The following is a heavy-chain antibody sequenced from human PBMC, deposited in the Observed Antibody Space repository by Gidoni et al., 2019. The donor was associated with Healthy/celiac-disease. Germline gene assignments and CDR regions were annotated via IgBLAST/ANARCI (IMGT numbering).Heavy chain of an antibody. CDR3: ARRDWGNQGVDY. V-gene: IGHV4-34*01. CDR2: INHSGST. CDR1: GGSFSGYY. D-gene: IGHD3-16*01. J-gene: IGHJ4*02. Sequence: QVQLQQWGAGLLKPSATLSLTCAVYGGSFSGYYWSWTRQPPGKGLEWIGEINHSGSTNYNPSLKSRVTISVDTSKNQFSLKLSSVTAADTAVYYCARRDWGNQGVDYWGQGTLVTVSS.